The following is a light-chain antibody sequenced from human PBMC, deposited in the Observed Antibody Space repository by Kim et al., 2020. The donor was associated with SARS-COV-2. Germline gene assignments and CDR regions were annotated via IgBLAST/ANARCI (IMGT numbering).Light chain of an antibody. V-gene: IGLV2-14*03. CDR3: TSYTSSSALYV. CDR1: SSDIGAHNY. Sequence: QSITIPCPGNSSDIGAHNYVSLYQQHPGKAPKRLIFDVSDRPSGVSNRFSGSKSGNTASLTISGLQAEDEADYHCTSYTSSSALYVFGTGTKVTVL. CDR2: DVS. J-gene: IGLJ1*01.